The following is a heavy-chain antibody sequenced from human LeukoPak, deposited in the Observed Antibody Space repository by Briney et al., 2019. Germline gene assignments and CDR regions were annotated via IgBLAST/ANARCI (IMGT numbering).Heavy chain of an antibody. CDR3: VRVAARGPIGWFDP. CDR1: GGSISSYY. CDR2: IYYSGST. V-gene: IGHV4-59*08. J-gene: IGHJ5*02. Sequence: PSETLSLTCSVSGGSISSYYWSCIRLPPGKGLEGIGYIYYSGSTNYNPSLKSRVTISVDTSKNQFSLKLSSVTAADTAVYYCVRVAARGPIGWFDPWGQGTLVTVSS. D-gene: IGHD3-10*01.